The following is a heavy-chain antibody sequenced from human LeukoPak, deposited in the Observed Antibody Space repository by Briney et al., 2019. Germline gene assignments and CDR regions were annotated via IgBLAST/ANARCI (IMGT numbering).Heavy chain of an antibody. CDR1: GFTFSSYW. CDR2: IKQDGSEK. J-gene: IGHJ4*02. CDR3: ARDREWEIDY. Sequence: PGGSLRLSCAASGFTFSSYWVSWVRQAPGKGLEWVANIKQDGSEKYYVDSVKGRFTISRDNAKNSLYLQMNSLRAEDTAVYYCARDREWEIDYWGQGTLVTVSS. D-gene: IGHD1-26*01. V-gene: IGHV3-7*01.